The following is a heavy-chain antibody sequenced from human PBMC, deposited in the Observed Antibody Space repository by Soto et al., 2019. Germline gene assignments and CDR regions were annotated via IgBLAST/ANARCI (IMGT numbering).Heavy chain of an antibody. V-gene: IGHV4-39*01. J-gene: IGHJ6*04. D-gene: IGHD6-13*01. CDR1: GGSISSSSYY. CDR2: IYYSGST. CDR3: ARLIAAAGTYYYYYRMDV. Sequence: PSETLSLTCTVSGGSISSSSYYWGWIRQPPGKGLEWIGSIYYSGSTYYNPSLKSRVTISVDTSKNQFSLKLSSVTAADTAVYYCARLIAAAGTYYYYYRMDVWGKGTTVTVSS.